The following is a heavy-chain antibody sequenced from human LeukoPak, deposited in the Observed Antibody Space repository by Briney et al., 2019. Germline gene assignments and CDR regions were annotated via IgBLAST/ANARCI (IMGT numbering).Heavy chain of an antibody. CDR2: INHSGST. V-gene: IGHV4-34*01. CDR3: ARLRGSYGGDAFDI. CDR1: GGSFNGYY. Sequence: SETLSLTCAVNGGSFNGYYWTWIRQPPGKGLEWIGEINHSGSTTYNSSLKSRVTISVDTSKNQFSLKLSSVTAADTAVYYCARLRGSYGGDAFDIWGQGTVVTVSS. D-gene: IGHD1-26*01. J-gene: IGHJ3*02.